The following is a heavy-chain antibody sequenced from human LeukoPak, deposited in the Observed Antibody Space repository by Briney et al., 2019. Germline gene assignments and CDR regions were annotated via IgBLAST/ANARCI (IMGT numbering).Heavy chain of an antibody. CDR2: INHSGST. J-gene: IGHJ4*02. D-gene: IGHD3-3*01. Sequence: PSETLSLTCAVYGGSFSGYYWSWIRQPPGKGLEWIGEINHSGSTNYNPSLKSRVTISVDTPKNQFSLKLSSVTAADTAVYYCARGPDDFWSGYYTWFDYWGQGTLVTVSS. CDR3: ARGPDDFWSGYYTWFDY. CDR1: GGSFSGYY. V-gene: IGHV4-34*01.